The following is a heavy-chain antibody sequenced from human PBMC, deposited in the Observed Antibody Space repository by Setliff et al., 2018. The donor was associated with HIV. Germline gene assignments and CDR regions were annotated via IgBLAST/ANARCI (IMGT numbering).Heavy chain of an antibody. D-gene: IGHD3-3*01. CDR2: IFYSGIT. CDR3: ARDRRSIFGVDTKNWFDP. V-gene: IGHV4-39*02. CDR1: GGSFTSRSSY. Sequence: SETLSLTCTVSGGSFTSRSSYWGWIRQPPGKGLEWIGSIFYSGITYYNPSLKSRVTISVDTSKNQFSLNLTSVTAADTAVYYCARDRRSIFGVDTKNWFDPWGQGTLVTVSS. J-gene: IGHJ5*02.